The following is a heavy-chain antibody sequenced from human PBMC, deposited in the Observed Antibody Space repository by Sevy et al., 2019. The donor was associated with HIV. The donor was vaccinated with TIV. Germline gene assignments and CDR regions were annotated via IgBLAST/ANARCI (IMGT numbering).Heavy chain of an antibody. CDR1: GGTFSSYA. D-gene: IGHD6-13*01. J-gene: IGHJ4*02. V-gene: IGHV1-69*13. Sequence: ASVKVSCKASGGTFSSYAISWVRQAPGQGLEWMGGIIPIFGTANYAQKFQGRVTITADESTSTAYMELGSLRSEDTAVYYCARLLYSSSWYYFDYWGQGTLVTVSS. CDR2: IIPIFGTA. CDR3: ARLLYSSSWYYFDY.